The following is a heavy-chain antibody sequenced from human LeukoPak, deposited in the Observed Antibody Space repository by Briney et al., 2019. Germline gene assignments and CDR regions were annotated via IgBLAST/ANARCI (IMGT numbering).Heavy chain of an antibody. CDR2: VYHSGST. CDR1: GGSISSSYW. V-gene: IGHV4-4*02. CDR3: ARDRGYYYDSSGFDY. J-gene: IGHJ4*02. D-gene: IGHD3-22*01. Sequence: SGTLSLTCAVSGGSISSSYWWSWVRQPPGKGLEWIGEVYHSGSTNYNPSLKSRVTISVDTSKNQFSLKLSSVTAADTAVYYCARDRGYYYDSSGFDYWGQGTLVTVSS.